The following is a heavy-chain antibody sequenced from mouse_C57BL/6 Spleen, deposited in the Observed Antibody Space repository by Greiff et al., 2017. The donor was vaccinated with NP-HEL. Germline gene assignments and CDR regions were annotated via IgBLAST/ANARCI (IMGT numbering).Heavy chain of an antibody. CDR3: ARENYYGSSSAWFDY. V-gene: IGHV1-64*01. CDR1: GYTFTSYW. D-gene: IGHD1-1*01. J-gene: IGHJ3*01. CDR2: IHPNSGST. Sequence: QVQLKQPGAELVKPGASVKLSCKASGYTFTSYWMHWVKQRPGQGLEWIGMIHPNSGSTNYNEKFKSKATLTVDKSSSTAYMQLSSLTSEDSAVYYCARENYYGSSSAWFDYWGQGTLVTVSA.